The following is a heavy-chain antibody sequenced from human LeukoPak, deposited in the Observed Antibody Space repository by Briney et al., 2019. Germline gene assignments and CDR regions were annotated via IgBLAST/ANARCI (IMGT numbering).Heavy chain of an antibody. V-gene: IGHV4-4*09. CDR3: ARLIPGTTGLRKNYFDY. Sequence: SETLSLTCTVSGDSISSSYWNWIRQTPGKGLEWIGYISASGNTNYNPTLKSRIIISVDMSKNQFSLKLSSVTAADTAVNYCARLIPGTTGLRKNYFDYWGQGTLVTVSS. CDR2: ISASGNT. J-gene: IGHJ4*02. CDR1: GDSISSSY. D-gene: IGHD1-20*01.